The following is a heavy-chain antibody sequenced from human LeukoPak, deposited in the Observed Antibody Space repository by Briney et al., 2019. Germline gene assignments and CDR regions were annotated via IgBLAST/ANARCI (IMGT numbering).Heavy chain of an antibody. V-gene: IGHV3-33*01. CDR3: ARGASGGPFDY. J-gene: IGHJ4*02. D-gene: IGHD3-10*01. Sequence: PEGSLRLSCAASGFTFSSYGMHWVRQAPGKGLEWVAVIWYDGSNKYYADSVKGRFTISRDNSKNTLYLQMNSLRAEDTAVYYCARGASGGPFDYWGQGTLVTVSS. CDR1: GFTFSSYG. CDR2: IWYDGSNK.